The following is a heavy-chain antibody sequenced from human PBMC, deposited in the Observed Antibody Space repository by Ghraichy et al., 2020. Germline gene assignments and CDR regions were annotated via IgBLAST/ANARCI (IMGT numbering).Heavy chain of an antibody. Sequence: SETLSLTCTVSGGSISSYYWSWIRQPPGKGLEWIGYIYYSGSTNYNPSLKSRVTILVDTSKNQFSLKLSSVTAADTAVYYCARVRQQLELEDYWGQGTLVTVSS. CDR1: GGSISSYY. V-gene: IGHV4-59*01. CDR2: IYYSGST. J-gene: IGHJ4*02. D-gene: IGHD6-13*01. CDR3: ARVRQQLELEDY.